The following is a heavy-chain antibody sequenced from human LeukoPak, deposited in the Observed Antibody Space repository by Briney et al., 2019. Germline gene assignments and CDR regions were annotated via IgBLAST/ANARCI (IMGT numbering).Heavy chain of an antibody. CDR2: IYSDGSI. V-gene: IGHV3-53*01. J-gene: IGHJ3*02. D-gene: IGHD1-1*01. Sequence: GGSLRLSCAASGFSVRSNYISWVRQAPGKGLEWVSMIYSDGSIFHADSVKGRFTMSRDNSRNTLDLQMNSLRVEDTAVYFCARDRRRLRGMNGDGDAFDIWGQGAMVTVSS. CDR1: GFSVRSNY. CDR3: ARDRRRLRGMNGDGDAFDI.